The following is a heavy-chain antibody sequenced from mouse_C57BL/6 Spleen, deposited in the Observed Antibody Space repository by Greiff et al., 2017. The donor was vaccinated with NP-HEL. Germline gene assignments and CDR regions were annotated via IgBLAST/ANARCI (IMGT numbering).Heavy chain of an antibody. J-gene: IGHJ3*01. CDR2: INPNNGGT. CDR3: ARGGTYYSNYAWFAY. D-gene: IGHD2-5*01. CDR1: GYTFTDYY. Sequence: EVQLQQSGPELVKPGASVKISCKASGYTFTDYYMNWVKQSHGKSLEWIGDINPNNGGTSYNQKFKGKATLTVDKSSSTAYMELRSLTSEDSAVYYCARGGTYYSNYAWFAYWGQGTLVTVSA. V-gene: IGHV1-26*01.